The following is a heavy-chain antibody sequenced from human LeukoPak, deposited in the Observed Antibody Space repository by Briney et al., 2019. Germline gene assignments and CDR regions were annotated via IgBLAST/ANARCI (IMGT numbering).Heavy chain of an antibody. CDR1: GFTFSSYG. D-gene: IGHD6-13*01. J-gene: IGHJ4*02. V-gene: IGHV3-30*03. CDR2: ISYDGSNK. Sequence: GGSLRLSCAASGFTFSSYGMHWVRQAPGKGLEWVAVISYDGSNKYYADSVKGRFTISRDNSKNTLYLQMNSLRAEDTAVYYCARGPSSSWYVPFDYWGQGTLVTVSS. CDR3: ARGPSSSWYVPFDY.